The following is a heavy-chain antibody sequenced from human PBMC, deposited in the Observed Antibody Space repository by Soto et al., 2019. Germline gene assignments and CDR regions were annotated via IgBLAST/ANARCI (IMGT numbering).Heavy chain of an antibody. CDR3: ARARGPFRGATTNYFDY. CDR1: GGSISSGGYY. J-gene: IGHJ4*02. D-gene: IGHD1-26*01. V-gene: IGHV4-31*03. CDR2: IYYSGST. Sequence: PSETLSLTCTVSGGSISSGGYYWSWIRQHPGKGLEWIGYIYYSGSTYYNPPLKSRVTISVDTSKNQFSLKLSSVTAADTAVYYCARARGPFRGATTNYFDYWGQGTLVTVSS.